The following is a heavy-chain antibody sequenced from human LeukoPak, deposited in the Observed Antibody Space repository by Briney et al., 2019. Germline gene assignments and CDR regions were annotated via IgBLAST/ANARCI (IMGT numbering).Heavy chain of an antibody. D-gene: IGHD2/OR15-2a*01. CDR3: VSFYETY. CDR2: INSDGSWT. V-gene: IGHV3-74*01. CDR1: GNYW. Sequence: GGSLRLSCAASGNYWMHWVRQVPGKGLVWVSHINSDGSWTSYADSVKGRFTISKDNAKNTVYLQMSSLRAEDTAVYYCVSFYETYWGRGTLVTVSS. J-gene: IGHJ4*02.